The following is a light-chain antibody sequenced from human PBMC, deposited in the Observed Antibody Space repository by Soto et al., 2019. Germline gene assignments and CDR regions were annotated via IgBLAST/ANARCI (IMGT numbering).Light chain of an antibody. V-gene: IGKV1-17*01. CDR3: LQHNSYPLT. J-gene: IGKJ4*02. Sequence: DIQMTQSPSSLSASVGDRVTITCRASQGIRNALGWYQQKPGKAPKRLIYAASSLRSGVPSRFSGSGSGTEVSLSVSSLQPEDFASYCCLQHNSYPLTFGGGTKVESK. CDR1: QGIRNA. CDR2: AAS.